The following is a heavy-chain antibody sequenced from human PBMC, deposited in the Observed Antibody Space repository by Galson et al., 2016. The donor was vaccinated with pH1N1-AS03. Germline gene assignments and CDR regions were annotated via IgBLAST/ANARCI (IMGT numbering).Heavy chain of an antibody. D-gene: IGHD1-26*01. V-gene: IGHV4-59*01. J-gene: IGHJ5*02. Sequence: LRLSCAASGFTFSTYTMNWVRQSPGKGLEWIASIHSGGTPNYNPSLKSRLIVSLDTSKNQLSLKLSSVTSADTAVYYCARGRYFSGWSYEGWFDPWGPGTLVTVSS. CDR1: GFTFSTYT. CDR3: ARGRYFSGWSYEGWFDP. CDR2: IHSGGTP.